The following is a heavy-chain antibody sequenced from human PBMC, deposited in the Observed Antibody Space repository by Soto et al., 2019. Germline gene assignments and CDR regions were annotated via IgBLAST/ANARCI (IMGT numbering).Heavy chain of an antibody. D-gene: IGHD6-13*01. V-gene: IGHV4-39*07. CDR3: ARRYGTVFDF. CDR1: GGSISSKSYS. CDR2: FYYSENT. Sequence: LSLTCSVSGGSISSKSYSWGWIRQPPGKGLEWIGTFYYSENTYYNPSLKSRVTISVDTSKNQFSLKLSSVTAADTAVYYCARRYGTVFDFWGQGTLVTVSS. J-gene: IGHJ4*02.